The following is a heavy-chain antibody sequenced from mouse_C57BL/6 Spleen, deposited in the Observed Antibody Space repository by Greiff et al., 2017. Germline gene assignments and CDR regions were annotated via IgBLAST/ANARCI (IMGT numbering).Heavy chain of an antibody. J-gene: IGHJ1*03. CDR1: GFTFSNYW. D-gene: IGHD2-5*01. CDR2: IRLKSDNYAT. CDR3: TAYYSNYKDWYFDV. V-gene: IGHV6-3*01. Sequence: EVKLQESGGGLVQPGGSMKLSCVASGFTFSNYWMNWVRQSPEKGLEWVAQIRLKSDNYATHYAESVKGRFTISRYDSKSSVYLQMNNLRAEDTGIYYCTAYYSNYKDWYFDVWGTGTTVTVSS.